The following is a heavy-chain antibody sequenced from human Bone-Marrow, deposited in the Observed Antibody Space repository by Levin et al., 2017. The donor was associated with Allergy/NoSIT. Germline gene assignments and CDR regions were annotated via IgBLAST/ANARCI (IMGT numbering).Heavy chain of an antibody. J-gene: IGHJ4*02. CDR2: TSTYNRVT. V-gene: IGHV1-18*01. CDR3: VRDRRTRNGIIDMGASYFDF. Sequence: PGESLKISCKTSGYSFTTYGISWLRQAPRRGLEWMGWTSTYNRVTNVPQKFRDRVTLTTDESASTVYMELSGLTSDDSAVYFCVRDRRTRNGIIDMGASYFDFWGQGTLVTVSS. D-gene: IGHD3-16*01. CDR1: GYSFTTYG.